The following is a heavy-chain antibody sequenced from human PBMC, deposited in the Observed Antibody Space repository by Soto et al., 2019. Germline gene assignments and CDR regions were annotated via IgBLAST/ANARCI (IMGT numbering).Heavy chain of an antibody. CDR2: IYYNGNT. CDR1: GGSISSYY. Sequence: SETLSLTCTVSGGSISSYYWSWIRQPPGKGLEWIGYIYYNGNTNYAQKLQGRVTMTTDTSTSTAYMELRSLRSDDTAVYYCARGSNDIDYWGQGTLVTVSS. D-gene: IGHD1-1*01. V-gene: IGHV4-59*01. CDR3: ARGSNDIDY. J-gene: IGHJ4*02.